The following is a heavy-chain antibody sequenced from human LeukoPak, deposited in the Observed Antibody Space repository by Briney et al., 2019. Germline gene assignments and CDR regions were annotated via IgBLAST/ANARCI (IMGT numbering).Heavy chain of an antibody. CDR2: IYSGGST. V-gene: IGHV3-66*01. J-gene: IGHJ4*02. CDR3: ARNLRYGSWGYFDY. CDR1: GFTVSSNS. Sequence: GGSLRLSCAASGFTVSSNSMSWVRQAPGKGLEWVSVIYSGGSTKYADSVKGRFTIFRDNSKNTLNLQMNSLRAEDTAVYYCARNLRYGSWGYFDYWGQGTLVTVSS. D-gene: IGHD3-10*01.